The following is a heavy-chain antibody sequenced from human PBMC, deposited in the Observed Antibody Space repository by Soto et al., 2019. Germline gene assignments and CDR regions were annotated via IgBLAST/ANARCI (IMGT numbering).Heavy chain of an antibody. CDR2: ISNDGDDQ. CDR3: AKDRGHIAVAAITGGGDFHI. J-gene: IGHJ3*02. Sequence: QLVESGGGVVQPGTSLRLSCVASGFTLSSYGMHWVRQAPGKGLEWVAAISNDGDDQYYGDSVWGRFTISRDNSECTVYLQMNILRADDTGVYDCAKDRGHIAVAAITGGGDFHIWGRGTMVTVSS. CDR1: GFTLSSYG. V-gene: IGHV3-30*18. D-gene: IGHD6-19*01.